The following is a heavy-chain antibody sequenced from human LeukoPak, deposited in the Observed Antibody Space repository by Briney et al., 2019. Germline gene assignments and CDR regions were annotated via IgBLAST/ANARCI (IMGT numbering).Heavy chain of an antibody. V-gene: IGHV4-59*01. CDR3: ARGERLGGDY. J-gene: IGHJ4*02. Sequence: SETLSLTCTVSGDSISSYYWSWIRQPPGKGLEWIGYIYYSGSINYNPSLKTRVTISVDTSKNQFSLKLSSVTVADTAVYYCARGERLGGDYWGQGALVTVSS. D-gene: IGHD1-1*01. CDR2: IYYSGSI. CDR1: GDSISSYY.